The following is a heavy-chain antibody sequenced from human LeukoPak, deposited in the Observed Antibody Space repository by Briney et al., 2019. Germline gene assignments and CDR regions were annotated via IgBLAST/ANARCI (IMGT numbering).Heavy chain of an antibody. CDR1: GGSISSSSYY. Sequence: SETLSLTCTVSGGSISSSSYYWGWIRQPPGKGLEWIGSIYYSGSTYYNPSLKSRVTISVDTSKNQFSLKLSSVTAADTAVYYCARVWSCSGGSCYYYYYMDVWGKGTTVTVSS. J-gene: IGHJ6*03. D-gene: IGHD2-15*01. V-gene: IGHV4-39*07. CDR3: ARVWSCSGGSCYYYYYMDV. CDR2: IYYSGST.